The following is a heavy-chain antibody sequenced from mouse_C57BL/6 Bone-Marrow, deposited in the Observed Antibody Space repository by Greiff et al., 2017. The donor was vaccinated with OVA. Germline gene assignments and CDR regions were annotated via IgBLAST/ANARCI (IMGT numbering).Heavy chain of an antibody. Sequence: VQLQQSGPELVKPGDSVKISCKASGYSFTGYFMNWVMQSHGQSLEWIGRINPYNGDTFYNQKFKGKATLTVDKSSSTAHMELRSLTSEDSAVYYCARSRITTVVAYYYAMDYWSQGTSVTVSS. V-gene: IGHV1-20*01. CDR2: INPYNGDT. J-gene: IGHJ4*01. CDR3: ARSRITTVVAYYYAMDY. CDR1: GYSFTGYF. D-gene: IGHD1-1*01.